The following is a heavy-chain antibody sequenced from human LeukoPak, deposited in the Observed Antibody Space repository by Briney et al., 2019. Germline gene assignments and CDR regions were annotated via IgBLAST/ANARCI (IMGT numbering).Heavy chain of an antibody. V-gene: IGHV4-34*01. D-gene: IGHD3-10*01. CDR2: IYHSGST. J-gene: IGHJ5*02. CDR3: ARGVTMVRGVMDANWFDP. Sequence: PSETLSLTCAVYGGSFSGYYWSWIRQPPGKGLEWIGSIYHSGSTYYNPSLKSRVTISVDTSKNQFSLKLSSVTAADTAVYYCARGVTMVRGVMDANWFDPWGQGTLVTVSS. CDR1: GGSFSGYY.